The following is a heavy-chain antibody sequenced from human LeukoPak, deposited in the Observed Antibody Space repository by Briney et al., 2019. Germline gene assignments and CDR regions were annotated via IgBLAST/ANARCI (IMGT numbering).Heavy chain of an antibody. CDR2: IYSGGST. CDR1: GFTVSSNY. D-gene: IGHD6-19*01. Sequence: PGGSLRLSCAASGFTVSSNYMSWVRQAPGKGLEWVSVIYSGGSTYHADSVKGRFTISRDNSKNTLYLQMNSLRAEDTAVYYCARGYSSGWSDYWGQGTLVTVSS. CDR3: ARGYSSGWSDY. V-gene: IGHV3-53*01. J-gene: IGHJ4*02.